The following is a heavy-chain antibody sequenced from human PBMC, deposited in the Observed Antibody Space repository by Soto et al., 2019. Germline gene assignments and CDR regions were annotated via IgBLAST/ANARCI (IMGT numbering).Heavy chain of an antibody. CDR1: GGTFSSYA. V-gene: IGHV1-69*13. D-gene: IGHD1-26*01. Sequence: SVKVSCKASGGTFSSYAISWVRQAPGQGLEWMGGIIPIFGTANYAQKFQGRVTITADESTSTAYMELSSLRSEDTAVYYCARVVEYPSYYYGMDVWGQGTTVTVSS. J-gene: IGHJ6*02. CDR2: IIPIFGTA. CDR3: ARVVEYPSYYYGMDV.